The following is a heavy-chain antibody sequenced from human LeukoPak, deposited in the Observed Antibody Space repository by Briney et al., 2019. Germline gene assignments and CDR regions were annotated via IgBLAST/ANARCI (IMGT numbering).Heavy chain of an antibody. Sequence: GGSLRLSCAASGFTFSSYAMSWVRQAPGKGLEWVSAISGGGIGIYYADSLKGRFTISRDNAKNSLYLQMNSLRDEDTAVYYCASSYPYDFWSGYDNWFDPWGQGTLVTVSS. CDR3: ASSYPYDFWSGYDNWFDP. J-gene: IGHJ5*02. CDR1: GFTFSSYA. V-gene: IGHV3-23*01. CDR2: ISGGGIGI. D-gene: IGHD3-3*01.